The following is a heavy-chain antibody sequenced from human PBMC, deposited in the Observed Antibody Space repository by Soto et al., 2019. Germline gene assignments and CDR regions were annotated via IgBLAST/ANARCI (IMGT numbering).Heavy chain of an antibody. CDR1: GYTFTSYA. CDR3: ARVGGYFDWFDLAPLDY. V-gene: IGHV1-3*01. Sequence: ASVKVSCKASGYTFTSYAMHWVRQAPGQRLEWMGWINAGNGNTKYSQKFQGRVTITRDTSASTAYKELSSLRFEDTAVYYCARVGGYFDWFDLAPLDYWGQGTLVTVSS. J-gene: IGHJ4*02. CDR2: INAGNGNT. D-gene: IGHD3-9*01.